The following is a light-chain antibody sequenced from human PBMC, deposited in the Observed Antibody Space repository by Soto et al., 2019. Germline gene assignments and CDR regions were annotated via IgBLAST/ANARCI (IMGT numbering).Light chain of an antibody. CDR2: EVS. CDR1: SSDVGGYNY. Sequence: ALAQPASVSGSPGQSITISCTGTSSDVGGYNYVSWYQQQAGKAPKLIIHEVSNRPSGVSNRFSGSKSGNTASLTISGLQAEDEADYYCDSYTSSRAYVFGIGTKVTVL. J-gene: IGLJ1*01. CDR3: DSYTSSRAYV. V-gene: IGLV2-14*01.